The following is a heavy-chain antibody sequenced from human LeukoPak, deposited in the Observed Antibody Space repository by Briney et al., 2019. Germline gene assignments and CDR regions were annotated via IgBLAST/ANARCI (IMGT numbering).Heavy chain of an antibody. CDR2: IIPIFGTA. J-gene: IGHJ6*04. V-gene: IGHV1-69*06. D-gene: IGHD1-7*01. CDR3: ARDTATRTYYGMDV. CDR1: GVTFSSYA. Sequence: SVKVSCKASGVTFSSYAISWGRQAPGQGLGWMGGIIPIFGTANYAQNFPGRVTITADRSTSTAYMELSSLRSGDTAIYYCARDTATRTYYGMDVWGKGTTVTVSS.